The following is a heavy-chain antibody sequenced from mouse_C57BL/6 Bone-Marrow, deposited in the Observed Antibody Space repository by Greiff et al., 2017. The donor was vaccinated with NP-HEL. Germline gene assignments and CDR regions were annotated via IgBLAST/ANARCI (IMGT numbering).Heavy chain of an antibody. V-gene: IGHV1-82*01. Sequence: VQLQQSGPELVKPGASVKISCKASGYAFSSSWMNWVKQRPGKGLEWIGRIYPGDGDTNYNGKFKGKATLTAAKSTSTAYMRLSSLASENSAVYFSARVGDRDYWGQGTTLTVSS. CDR2: IYPGDGDT. CDR1: GYAFSSSW. CDR3: ARVGDRDY. D-gene: IGHD3-3*01. J-gene: IGHJ2*01.